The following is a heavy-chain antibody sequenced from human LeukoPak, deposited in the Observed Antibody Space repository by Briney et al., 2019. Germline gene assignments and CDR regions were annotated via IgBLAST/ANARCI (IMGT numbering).Heavy chain of an antibody. CDR1: GFTFSSYS. CDR2: ISSSTNNI. Sequence: GGSLRLSCAASGFTFSSYSMNWVRQAPGKGLEWVSSISSSTNNINYADSVKGRFIISRDNAKNSLYLQMNSLRAEDTAVYYCARDERGYSYGHFDYWGQGTLVTVSS. V-gene: IGHV3-21*01. D-gene: IGHD5-18*01. CDR3: ARDERGYSYGHFDY. J-gene: IGHJ4*02.